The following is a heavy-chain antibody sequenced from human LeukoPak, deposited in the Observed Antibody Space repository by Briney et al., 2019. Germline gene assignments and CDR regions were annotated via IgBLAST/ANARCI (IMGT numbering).Heavy chain of an antibody. Sequence: KPSPTLSLTRTLSGRSIIGSRYYWDWIRQPPGKGLEWIGSIYSCGSNSYNPSLKSRVTISVDTSKNQFSLRLSSVTAADTAVYYCARPFHEGGYYGMDVWGPGTTVTVCS. CDR3: ARPFHEGGYYGMDV. CDR2: IYSCGSN. D-gene: IGHD3-3*02. CDR1: GRSIIGSRYY. V-gene: IGHV4-39*01. J-gene: IGHJ6*02.